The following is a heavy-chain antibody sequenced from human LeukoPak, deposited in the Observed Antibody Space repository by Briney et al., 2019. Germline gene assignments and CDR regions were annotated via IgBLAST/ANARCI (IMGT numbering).Heavy chain of an antibody. D-gene: IGHD2-15*01. Sequence: GGSLRLSCPASGFTFSRHWMYWVRQAPGKGLEWVANIKQDGSAKPYVDSVKGRFTISRDNAKNSLFLQMNSLRAEDTAVYYCARDNGWSADFWGQGTLVTVSS. CDR3: ARDNGWSADF. J-gene: IGHJ4*02. CDR1: GFTFSRHW. CDR2: IKQDGSAK. V-gene: IGHV3-7*03.